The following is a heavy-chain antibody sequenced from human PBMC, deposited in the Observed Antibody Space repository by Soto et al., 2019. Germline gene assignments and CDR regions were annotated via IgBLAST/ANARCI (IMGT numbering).Heavy chain of an antibody. V-gene: IGHV3-23*01. Sequence: GGSLRLSCAASGFTFSSYAMSWVRQAPGKGLEWVSAISGSGGSTYYADSVKGRFTISRDNSKNTLYLQMNSLRAEDTAVYYCAKFALYDSSGYYYSYGMDVWGQGTTVTVSS. CDR3: AKFALYDSSGYYYSYGMDV. CDR2: ISGSGGST. J-gene: IGHJ6*02. CDR1: GFTFSSYA. D-gene: IGHD3-22*01.